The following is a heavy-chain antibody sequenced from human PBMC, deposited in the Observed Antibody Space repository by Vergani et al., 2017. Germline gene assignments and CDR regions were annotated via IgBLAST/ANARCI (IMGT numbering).Heavy chain of an antibody. CDR3: AREMRVRYNRFDP. J-gene: IGHJ5*02. CDR2: TWYDGNNK. CDR1: GFTFNQYG. V-gene: IGHV3-33*01. Sequence: QVQLVESGGGVVQPGRSLRLSCAASGFTFNQYGMHWVRQAPGKGLEWVAVTWYDGNNKQYADSVKGRFTISRDNSKSTMYLQMNSLRDEDTGVYYCAREMRVRYNRFDPWGQGTLVTVSS. D-gene: IGHD1-14*01.